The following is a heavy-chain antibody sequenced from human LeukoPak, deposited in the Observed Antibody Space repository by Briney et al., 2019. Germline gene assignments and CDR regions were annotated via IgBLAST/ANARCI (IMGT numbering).Heavy chain of an antibody. V-gene: IGHV4-61*09. J-gene: IGHJ5*01. CDR1: GGSISSGSYC. CDR3: ARAYQPLGGLSFPDS. D-gene: IGHD3-16*02. Sequence: SETLSLTCTVSGGSISSGSYCWSWIRQPAGKGLEWIGHIYSSGSTNYNPSLKSRVTISVDTSKNQFSLKLNSVTAADTAVYYCARAYQPLGGLSFPDSWGQGTLVTVSS. CDR2: IYSSGST.